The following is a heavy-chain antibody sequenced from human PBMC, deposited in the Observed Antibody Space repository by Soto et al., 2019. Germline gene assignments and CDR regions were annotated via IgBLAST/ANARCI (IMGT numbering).Heavy chain of an antibody. V-gene: IGHV5-51*01. D-gene: IGHD6-19*01. J-gene: IGHJ4*02. CDR3: SIRLSTGCFFDF. CDR1: GYSFTSYW. Sequence: LGESLKLSCNGSGYSFTSYWIGWVRQMPGKGLEWMGIIYPGDSDTRYSPSFQGQVAFSADKSISTAYLQWSGLKDSDTAIYYCSIRLSTGCFFDFWGQGTMVTVSS. CDR2: IYPGDSDT.